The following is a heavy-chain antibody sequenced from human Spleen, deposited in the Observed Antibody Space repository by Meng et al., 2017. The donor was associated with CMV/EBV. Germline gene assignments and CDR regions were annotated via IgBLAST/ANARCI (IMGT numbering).Heavy chain of an antibody. CDR3: VKDLND. J-gene: IGHJ4*02. CDR2: ISGSGDST. CDR1: GFSLTNYA. Sequence: GSLRLSCTASGFSLTNYAMTWVRQAPGKGLEWVSAISGSGDSTYYADSVKGRFTISRDNSKNTLSLQMNSLRAEDSAVYYCVKDLNDWGQGTLVTVSS. V-gene: IGHV3-23*01.